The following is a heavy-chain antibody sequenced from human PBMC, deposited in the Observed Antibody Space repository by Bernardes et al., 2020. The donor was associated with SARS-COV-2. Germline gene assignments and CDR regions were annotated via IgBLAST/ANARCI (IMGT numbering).Heavy chain of an antibody. CDR1: GGSFSGYY. CDR2: INHCAST. CDR3: SRAPRRSSSSNYDFWCGYFFWVDP. Sequence: SETLPLTCAVYGGSFSGYYWSWIRQPPGKGLEWIGEINHCASTNYNPSQKIRVTISVDTSKNQLALKLSFVTAADTAVDYCSRAPRRSSSSNYDFWCGYFFWVDPWGQGTLVTVSS. V-gene: IGHV4-34*01. J-gene: IGHJ5*02. D-gene: IGHD3-3*01.